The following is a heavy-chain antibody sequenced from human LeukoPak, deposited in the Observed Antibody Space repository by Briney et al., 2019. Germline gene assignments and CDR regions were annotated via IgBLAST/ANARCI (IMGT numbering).Heavy chain of an antibody. CDR1: GFTFSSYA. Sequence: GGSLRLSCAASGFTFSSYAMHWVRQAPGKGLEWVAVISYDGSNKYYADSVKGRFTICRDHSKNTLYLQMNSLRAEDTAVYYWARVKIEAFDYWGQGTLVTVSS. J-gene: IGHJ4*02. CDR3: ARVKIEAFDY. CDR2: ISYDGSNK. V-gene: IGHV3-30*04.